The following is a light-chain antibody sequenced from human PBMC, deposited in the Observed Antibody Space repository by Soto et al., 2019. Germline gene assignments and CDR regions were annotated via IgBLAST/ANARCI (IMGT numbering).Light chain of an antibody. Sequence: QSALTQPASVSGAPGQSITISCTEASSDVGGYDFVSWYQQHPGKAPKLLIYEVSNRPSGVSYRFSGSKSANTAALTISGLQAEDEADYYCASYTSGSPYVFGTGTQVTVL. V-gene: IGLV2-14*01. CDR2: EVS. CDR3: ASYTSGSPYV. CDR1: SSDVGGYDF. J-gene: IGLJ1*01.